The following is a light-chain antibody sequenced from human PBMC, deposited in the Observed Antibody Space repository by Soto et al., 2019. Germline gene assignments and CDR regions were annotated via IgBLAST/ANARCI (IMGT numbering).Light chain of an antibody. CDR1: SSDVGGYNY. CDR2: DVS. V-gene: IGLV2-14*01. J-gene: IGLJ1*01. Sequence: QSALTQPASVSGSPGQSITLSCTGTSSDVGGYNYVSWYQQHPGKAPKLMIYDVSNRPSGVSNRFSGSKSGNTASLTISGLQAEDEADYYCSSYTSSLYVFGTGTKVTVL. CDR3: SSYTSSLYV.